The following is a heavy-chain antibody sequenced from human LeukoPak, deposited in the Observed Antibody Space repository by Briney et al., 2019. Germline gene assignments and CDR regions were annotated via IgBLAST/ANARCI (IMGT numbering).Heavy chain of an antibody. Sequence: PGGSLRLSCAGSGFTFSSYGMHWVGQAPGKGLEGVAFIRYDGSNKYYADSVKGGLTISRDNAKNTLYLQMNSLRAEHTAVYYCAKDPGRYYGSGSTALDYWGQGTLVTVSS. V-gene: IGHV3-30*02. J-gene: IGHJ4*02. CDR2: IRYDGSNK. D-gene: IGHD3-10*01. CDR3: AKDPGRYYGSGSTALDY. CDR1: GFTFSSYG.